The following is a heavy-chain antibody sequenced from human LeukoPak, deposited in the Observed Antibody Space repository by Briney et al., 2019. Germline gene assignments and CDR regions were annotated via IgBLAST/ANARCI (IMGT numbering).Heavy chain of an antibody. CDR1: GGSISSYY. CDR2: IYYSGST. Sequence: SETLSLTCTVSGGSISSYYWSWIRQPPGKGLEWIGYIYYSGSTYYNPSLKSRVTISVDTSKNQFSLKLSSVIAADTAVYYCARGFYYYDSSGYPLGYWGQGTLVTVSS. CDR3: ARGFYYYDSSGYPLGY. D-gene: IGHD3-22*01. V-gene: IGHV4-30-4*01. J-gene: IGHJ4*02.